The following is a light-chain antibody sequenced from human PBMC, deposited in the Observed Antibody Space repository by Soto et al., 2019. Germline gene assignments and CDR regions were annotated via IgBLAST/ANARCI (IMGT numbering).Light chain of an antibody. V-gene: IGKV1-17*01. CDR3: QQYKSFPWT. Sequence: DIQMTQSPSSLSASVGDRVTITCRASQGIRNDLGWYQQKPGKAPKRLIYAASSLPSGVPARFSGFGSDTEFTLTISSLQPDDFATYYCQQYKSFPWTFGQGTKVDIK. CDR2: AAS. CDR1: QGIRND. J-gene: IGKJ1*01.